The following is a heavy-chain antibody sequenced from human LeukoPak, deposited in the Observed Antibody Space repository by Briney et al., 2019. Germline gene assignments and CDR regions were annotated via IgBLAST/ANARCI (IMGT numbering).Heavy chain of an antibody. Sequence: SETLSLTCTVSGGSISSGGYYWSWIRQHPGKGLEWIGYIYYSGSTYYNPSLKSRVTISVDTSKNQFSLKLSSVTAADTAVYYCARNKDGGPFFGRVYWVPPTLFDYGGQGTRATVSS. D-gene: IGHD3-3*01. J-gene: IGHJ4*02. CDR1: GGSISSGGYY. CDR2: IYYSGST. V-gene: IGHV4-31*03. CDR3: ARNKDGGPFFGRVYWVPPTLFDY.